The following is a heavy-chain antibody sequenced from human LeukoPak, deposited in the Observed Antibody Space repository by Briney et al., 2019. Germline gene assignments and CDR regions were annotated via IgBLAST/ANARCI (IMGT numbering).Heavy chain of an antibody. CDR3: ARPPYNWNDVHYGMDV. D-gene: IGHD1-20*01. CDR2: INHSGST. Sequence: PSETLSLTCAVYGGSFSGYYWSWIRQPPGKGLEWIGEINHSGSTNYNLSLKSRVTISVDTSKNQFSLKLSSVTAADTAVYYCARPPYNWNDVHYGMDVWGQGTTVTVSS. V-gene: IGHV4-34*01. J-gene: IGHJ6*02. CDR1: GGSFSGYY.